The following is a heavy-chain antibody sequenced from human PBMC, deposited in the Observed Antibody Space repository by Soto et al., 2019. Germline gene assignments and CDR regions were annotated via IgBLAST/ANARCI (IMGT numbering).Heavy chain of an antibody. D-gene: IGHD6-19*01. CDR3: EKDRTSSGPCRFET. CDR2: ISGSGGTT. CDR1: GFTFSSYA. Sequence: PGWSLRLSCAASGFTFSSYAMSWVRQAPGKGLEWVSDISGSGGTTDYADSVKGRFTISRDNSKNMVYLQMNSLRAEDTAVYYCEKDRTSSGPCRFETWGQGTLVTVSA. J-gene: IGHJ5*02. V-gene: IGHV3-23*01.